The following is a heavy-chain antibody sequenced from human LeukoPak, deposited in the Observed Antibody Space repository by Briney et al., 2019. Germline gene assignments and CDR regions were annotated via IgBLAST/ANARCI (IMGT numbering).Heavy chain of an antibody. CDR2: ISGSGGST. CDR1: GGSISSGGYS. V-gene: IGHV3-23*01. J-gene: IGHJ2*01. CDR3: AKEVWYFDL. Sequence: LSLTCAVSGGSISSGGYSWSWIRQPPGKGLEWVSAISGSGGSTYYADSVKGRFTISRDNSKNTLYLQMNSLRAEDTAVYYCAKEVWYFDLWGRGTLVTVSS.